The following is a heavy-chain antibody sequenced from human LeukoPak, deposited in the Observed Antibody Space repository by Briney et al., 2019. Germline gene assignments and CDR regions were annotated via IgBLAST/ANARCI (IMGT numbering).Heavy chain of an antibody. CDR2: ISSSSSYI. CDR3: VRDYYGSGRRGDY. J-gene: IGHJ4*02. Sequence: GGSLRLSCAASGFSFSNYAMTWVRQAPGKGLEWVSSISSSSSYIYYADSVKGRFTISRDNAKNTLYLQMNSLRAEDTALYYCVRDYYGSGRRGDYWGQGTLVTVPS. CDR1: GFSFSNYA. V-gene: IGHV3-21*01. D-gene: IGHD3-10*01.